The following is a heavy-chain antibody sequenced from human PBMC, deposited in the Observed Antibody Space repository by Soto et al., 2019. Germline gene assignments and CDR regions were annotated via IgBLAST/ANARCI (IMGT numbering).Heavy chain of an antibody. V-gene: IGHV3-23*01. CDR3: AKDFFGVVIHLPYNWFDP. J-gene: IGHJ5*02. CDR1: GFTFSSYA. D-gene: IGHD3-3*01. CDR2: ISGSGGST. Sequence: EVQLLESGGGLVQPGGSLRLSCAASGFTFSSYAMSWVRQAPGKGLEWVSAISGSGGSTYYTDSVKGRFTISRDNSKNTLYLQMNSLRAEDTAVYYCAKDFFGVVIHLPYNWFDPWGQGTPVTVSS.